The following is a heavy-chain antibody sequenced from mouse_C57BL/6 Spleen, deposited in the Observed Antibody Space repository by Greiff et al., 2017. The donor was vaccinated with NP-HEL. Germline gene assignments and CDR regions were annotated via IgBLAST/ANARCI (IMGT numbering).Heavy chain of an antibody. V-gene: IGHV3-6*01. CDR1: GYSITSGYY. CDR2: ISYDGSN. J-gene: IGHJ2*01. D-gene: IGHD1-1*01. CDR3: ARVEGSSYFDY. Sequence: EVQLQESGPGLVKPSQSLSLTCSVTGYSITSGYYWNWIRQFPGNKLEWMGYISYDGSNNYNPSLKNRISITRDTSKNQFFLKLNSVTTEDTATYYCARVEGSSYFDYWGQGTTLTVSS.